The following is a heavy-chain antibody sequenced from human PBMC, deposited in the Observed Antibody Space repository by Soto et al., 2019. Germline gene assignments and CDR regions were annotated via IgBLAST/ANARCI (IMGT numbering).Heavy chain of an antibody. CDR1: GFSLSTSGAG. D-gene: IGHD3-10*01. V-gene: IGHV2-5*02. CDR3: AHRAEVGFWEQLSRPFDY. CDR2: IYWDDDK. Sequence: QITLKESGPTLVKPTQTLTLTCSFSGFSLSTSGAGVGWIRQPPGKALEWLALIYWDDDKRYNPSLESRLTITKDPPKNQGVLPMTHMDPVDTARYHRAHRAEVGFWEQLSRPFDYWRQGTLLTVSS. J-gene: IGHJ4*02.